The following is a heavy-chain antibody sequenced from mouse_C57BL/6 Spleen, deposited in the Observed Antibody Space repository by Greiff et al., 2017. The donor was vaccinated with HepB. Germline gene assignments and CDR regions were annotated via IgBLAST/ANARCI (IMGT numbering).Heavy chain of an antibody. CDR3: ARWGYYGSSYGYAMDY. D-gene: IGHD1-1*01. CDR2: INPSTGGT. V-gene: IGHV1-42*01. J-gene: IGHJ4*01. Sequence: LVEPGASVKISCKASGYSFTGYYMNWVKQSPEKSLEWIGEINPSTGGTTYNQKFKAKATLTVDKSSSTAYMQLKSLTSEDSAVYYCARWGYYGSSYGYAMDYWGQGTSVTVSS. CDR1: GYSFTGYY.